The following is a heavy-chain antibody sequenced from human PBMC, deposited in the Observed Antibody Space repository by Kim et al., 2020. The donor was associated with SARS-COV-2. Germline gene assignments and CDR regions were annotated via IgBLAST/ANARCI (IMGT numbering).Heavy chain of an antibody. CDR2: IYYSGST. CDR3: ARDLRGVTSYYYYYGMDV. D-gene: IGHD3-10*01. V-gene: IGHV4-59*01. J-gene: IGHJ6*02. Sequence: SETLSLTCTVSGGSISSYYWSWIRQPPGKGLEWIGYIYYSGSTNYNPSLKSRVTISVDTSKNQFSLKLSSVTAADTAVYYCARDLRGVTSYYYYYGMDVWGQGTTVTVSS. CDR1: GGSISSYY.